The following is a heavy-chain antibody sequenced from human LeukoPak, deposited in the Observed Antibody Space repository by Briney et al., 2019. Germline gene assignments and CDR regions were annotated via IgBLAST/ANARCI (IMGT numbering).Heavy chain of an antibody. CDR2: IYPGDSDT. J-gene: IGHJ4*02. CDR1: GYSFTSYW. D-gene: IGHD3-3*01. CDR3: ARQNDFYMGYRFDS. Sequence: GESLKISCKGSGYSFTSYWIGWVRQMPGKGLEWMGIIYPGDSDTRYSPSFQGQVTISADKSITTAYLQWPSLRASDTAVYFCARQNDFYMGYRFDSWGQGTLVTVSS. V-gene: IGHV5-51*01.